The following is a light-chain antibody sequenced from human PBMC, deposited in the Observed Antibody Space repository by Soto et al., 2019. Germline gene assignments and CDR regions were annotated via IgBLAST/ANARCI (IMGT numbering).Light chain of an antibody. V-gene: IGKV3-20*01. CDR3: QEYGSSRT. CDR1: QSLSSSY. Sequence: EIVLTQSPGTLSLSPGERATLSCRASQSLSSSYLAWYQQKPGQAPRLLIYGASSRATGIPDRFSGSGSGTDFTLTITGLDPEDFAVYYCQEYGSSRTFGQGTKVEIK. CDR2: GAS. J-gene: IGKJ1*01.